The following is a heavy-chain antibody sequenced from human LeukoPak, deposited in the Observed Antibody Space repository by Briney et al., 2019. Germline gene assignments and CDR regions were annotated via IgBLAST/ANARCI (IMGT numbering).Heavy chain of an antibody. V-gene: IGHV1-8*01. CDR3: ARAYGDYGYPYYYYGMDV. J-gene: IGHJ6*01. Sequence: ASVKVSCKASGYTFTSYDIHWVRQATGQGLEWMGWMNPNSGNTGYAQKFQGRVTMTRNTSISTAYMELSSLRSEDTAVYYCARAYGDYGYPYYYYGMDVWGQGTTVTVSS. CDR1: GYTFTSYD. CDR2: MNPNSGNT. D-gene: IGHD4-17*01.